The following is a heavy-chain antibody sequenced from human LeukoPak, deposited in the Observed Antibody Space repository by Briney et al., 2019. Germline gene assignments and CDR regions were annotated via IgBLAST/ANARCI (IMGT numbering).Heavy chain of an antibody. Sequence: GASVKVSCKASGYSFTDKYMHWVRQAPGQGLEWMGWISPNSGGTNYAQKFQGRVTMTTDTSMSTAYMELSRLTSDDTAVCYCARAGGRSWFDPWGQGTLVTVSS. J-gene: IGHJ5*02. CDR1: GYSFTDKY. CDR2: ISPNSGGT. V-gene: IGHV1-2*02. CDR3: ARAGGRSWFDP.